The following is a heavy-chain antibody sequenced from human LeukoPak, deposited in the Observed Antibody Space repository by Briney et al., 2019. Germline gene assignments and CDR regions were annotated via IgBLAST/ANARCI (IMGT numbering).Heavy chain of an antibody. CDR2: VYADGSET. CDR1: GYSFTNYW. D-gene: IGHD6-6*01. V-gene: IGHV5-51*01. Sequence: GESLKISCKGSGYSFTNYWIAWVRQMPGKGLEWMGFVYADGSETRYNPSFQGQVTISADWSISTAYLQWRSLKASDTAMYYCARRPPYSSSSYYFDYWGQGALVTVSS. CDR3: ARRPPYSSSSYYFDY. J-gene: IGHJ4*02.